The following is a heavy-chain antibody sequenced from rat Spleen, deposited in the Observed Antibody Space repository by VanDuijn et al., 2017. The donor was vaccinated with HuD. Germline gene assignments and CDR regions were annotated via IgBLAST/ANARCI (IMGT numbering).Heavy chain of an antibody. CDR2: MWYDGDT. D-gene: IGHD1-5*01. V-gene: IGHV2-45*01. J-gene: IGHJ3*01. CDR3: ARDEYRDNWGFAY. Sequence: QVQLMESGPGLVQPSETLSLTCTVSGFSLTSYNVHWVRQPPGKGLEWMGRMWYDGDTYYNLDLESRLSISRDTSKSQVLLKMNSLQTEDTAIYFCARDEYRDNWGFAYWGQGTLVTVSS. CDR1: GFSLTSYN.